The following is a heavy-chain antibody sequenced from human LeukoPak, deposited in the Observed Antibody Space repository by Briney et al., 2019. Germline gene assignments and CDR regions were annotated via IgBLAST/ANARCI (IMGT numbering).Heavy chain of an antibody. CDR3: ARGIGYCSGGSCPVYYYGMDV. J-gene: IGHJ6*02. D-gene: IGHD2-15*01. CDR1: GGTFSSYA. CDR2: IIPILGIA. Sequence: ASVKVSCKASGGTFSSYAISWVRQAPRQGLEWMGRIIPILGIANYAQKFQGRVTITADKSTSTAYMELSSLRSEDTAVYYCARGIGYCSGGSCPVYYYGMDVWGQGTTVTVSS. V-gene: IGHV1-69*04.